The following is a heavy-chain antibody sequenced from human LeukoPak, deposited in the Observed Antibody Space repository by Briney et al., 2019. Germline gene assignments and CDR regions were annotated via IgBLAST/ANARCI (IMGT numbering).Heavy chain of an antibody. CDR3: TPDEMGP. J-gene: IGHJ5*02. D-gene: IGHD5-24*01. CDR1: GFSFYNVW. Sequence: GGSLRLSCAASGFSFYNVWMHWVRQAPGKGLEWVGHIKNKRDGGTTDYGAPVKGRFTISRDDSKNTLYLQMNSLKIEDTAVYYCTPDEMGPWGQGTLVTVSP. V-gene: IGHV3-15*07. CDR2: IKNKRDGGTT.